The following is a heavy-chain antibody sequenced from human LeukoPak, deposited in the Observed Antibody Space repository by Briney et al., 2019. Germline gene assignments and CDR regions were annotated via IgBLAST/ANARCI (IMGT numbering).Heavy chain of an antibody. D-gene: IGHD5-24*01. Sequence: ASVRVSCKASGYTFTSYYMHWVRQAPGQGLEWMGIINPSGGSTNYAQKFQGRVTITADKSTSTAYMELSSLRSEDTAVYYCAREMATIPPYYFDYWGQGTLVTVSS. J-gene: IGHJ4*02. CDR2: INPSGGST. V-gene: IGHV1-46*01. CDR3: AREMATIPPYYFDY. CDR1: GYTFTSYY.